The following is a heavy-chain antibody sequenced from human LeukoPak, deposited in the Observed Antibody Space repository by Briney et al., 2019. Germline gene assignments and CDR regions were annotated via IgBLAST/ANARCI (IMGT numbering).Heavy chain of an antibody. Sequence: SETLSLTCAVSGGSISSGGYSWSWIRQPPGKGLEWVGYIYHSGSTNYNSSLKSRVTISEDTSKNQFSLKLTSVTAADTAVYYCAGGTGGTKTGYKRYIRIDPWGQGTLVIVSS. J-gene: IGHJ5*02. CDR3: AGGTGGTKTGYKRYIRIDP. V-gene: IGHV4-30-2*01. CDR2: IYHSGST. D-gene: IGHD1-14*01. CDR1: GGSISSGGYS.